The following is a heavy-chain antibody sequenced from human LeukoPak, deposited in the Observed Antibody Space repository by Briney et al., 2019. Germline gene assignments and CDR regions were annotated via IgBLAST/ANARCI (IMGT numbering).Heavy chain of an antibody. CDR1: GFTFGDYV. CDR3: TTGSATGTGSGY. CDR2: IRSKPYGGTT. Sequence: PGRSLRLSCTASGFTFGDYVMSWVRQAPGKGLEWVGFIRSKPYGGTTEYAASVKGRFIISRDDSKTIAYLQMNSLKSEATAVYYCTTGSATGTGSGYWGQGTLVTVSS. V-gene: IGHV3-49*04. D-gene: IGHD6-13*01. J-gene: IGHJ4*02.